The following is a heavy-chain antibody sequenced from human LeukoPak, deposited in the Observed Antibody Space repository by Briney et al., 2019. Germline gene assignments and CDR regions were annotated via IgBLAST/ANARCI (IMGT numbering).Heavy chain of an antibody. V-gene: IGHV3-11*04. CDR2: ISSSGSTI. Sequence: PGGSLRLSCAASGFTFSDYYMSWIRQAPGEGLEWVSYISSSGSTIYYADSVRGRFTISRDNAKNSLYLQMNSLRAEDTAVYYCVRDLSLYCSGGSCYSLNYWGQGTLVTVSS. J-gene: IGHJ4*02. CDR1: GFTFSDYY. D-gene: IGHD2-15*01. CDR3: VRDLSLYCSGGSCYSLNY.